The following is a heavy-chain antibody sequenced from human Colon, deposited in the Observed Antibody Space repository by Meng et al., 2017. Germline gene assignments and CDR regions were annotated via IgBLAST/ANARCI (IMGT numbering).Heavy chain of an antibody. CDR3: ARGVTVVTGSLTYYYGLGV. V-gene: IGHV3-53*04. D-gene: IGHD4-23*01. CDR1: GFTVSDNY. J-gene: IGHJ6*02. CDR2: IYSDGTT. Sequence: GESLKISCAVSGFTVSDNYMNWVRQAPGKGLEWVSVIYSDGTTYYADSVKGRFTISRHSSTNTLTLPMSSLRPDDTAVYYCARGVTVVTGSLTYYYGLGVWGQGTTVTVSS.